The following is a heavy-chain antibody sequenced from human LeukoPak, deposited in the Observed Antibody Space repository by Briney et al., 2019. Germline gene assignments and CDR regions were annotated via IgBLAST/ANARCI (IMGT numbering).Heavy chain of an antibody. D-gene: IGHD3-3*01. CDR1: GFIFGGYW. CDR2: TNPDGSIK. CDR3: VSGFLQWLY. Sequence: GGSLRLSCAASGFIFGGYWMSWVRQAPGRGLEWVANTNPDGSIKYYVDSVNGRFTISRDNAKNSLYLQMNSLRTEDTAVYYCVSGFLQWLYWGQGTLVTVSS. V-gene: IGHV3-7*01. J-gene: IGHJ4*02.